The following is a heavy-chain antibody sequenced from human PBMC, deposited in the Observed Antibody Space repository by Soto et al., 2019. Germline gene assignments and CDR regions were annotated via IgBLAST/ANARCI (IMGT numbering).Heavy chain of an antibody. D-gene: IGHD5-18*01. CDR1: GGSISSSNW. CDR3: AREGLVDTALFGMDV. CDR2: IYHSGST. Sequence: SETLSLTCAVSGGSISSSNWWSWVRQPPGKGLEWIGEIYHSGSTNYNPSLKSRVTISVDKSKNQFSLKLSSVTAADTAVYYCAREGLVDTALFGMDVWGQGTTVTVSS. V-gene: IGHV4-4*02. J-gene: IGHJ6*02.